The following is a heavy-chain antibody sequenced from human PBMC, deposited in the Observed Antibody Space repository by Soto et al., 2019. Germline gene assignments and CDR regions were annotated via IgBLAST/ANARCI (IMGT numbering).Heavy chain of an antibody. Sequence: QVQLVESGGGLVKPGGSLRLSCAASGFIFSDYYMTWIRQAPGKGLEWVSYISSSGSTKYYADSVKGRFTISRDNAKNLLYLQMNRLRAEDTALYYCARVKECSRTTCYARDAFDIWGQGTMVTVSS. J-gene: IGHJ3*02. CDR3: ARVKECSRTTCYARDAFDI. V-gene: IGHV3-11*01. CDR2: ISSSGSTK. CDR1: GFIFSDYY. D-gene: IGHD2-2*01.